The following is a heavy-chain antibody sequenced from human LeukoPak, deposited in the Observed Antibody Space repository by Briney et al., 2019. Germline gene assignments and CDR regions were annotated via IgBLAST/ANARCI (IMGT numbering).Heavy chain of an antibody. CDR3: ARADVDAFDI. CDR2: IYYSGST. CDR1: GGSIRSSSSSY. Sequence: SETLSLTCTVSGGSIRSSSSSYWSWIRQPPGKGLEWIGYIYYSGSTNYNPSLKSRVTISVDTSKNQFSLKLSSVTAADTAVYYCARADVDAFDIWGQGTMVTVSS. J-gene: IGHJ3*02. V-gene: IGHV4-61*01.